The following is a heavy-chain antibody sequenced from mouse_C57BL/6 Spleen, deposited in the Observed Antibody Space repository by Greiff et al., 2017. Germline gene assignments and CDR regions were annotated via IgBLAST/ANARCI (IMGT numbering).Heavy chain of an antibody. CDR2: IDPSDSYT. D-gene: IGHD2-4*01. CDR1: GYTFTSYW. CDR3: ARLGGYDYDVFFGY. J-gene: IGHJ4*01. Sequence: QVQLQQPGAELVKPGASVKLSCKASGYTFTSYWMQWVKQRPGQGLEWIGEIDPSDSYTNYNQKFKGKATLTVDTSSSTAYMQLSSLTSEDSAVYYCARLGGYDYDVFFGYWGQGTSVTVSS. V-gene: IGHV1-50*01.